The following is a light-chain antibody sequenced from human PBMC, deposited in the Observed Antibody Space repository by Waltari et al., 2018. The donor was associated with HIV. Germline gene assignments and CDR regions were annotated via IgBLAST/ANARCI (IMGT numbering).Light chain of an antibody. Sequence: QSALTQPASVSGSPGQSITISCTRTSSDVATYKLVSWYQQHPGKAPNLMIYEVSKRPSGGSYRFSGAKSGYTASLTISGLQAEDEADYYCCSYVSNVIFGGGTKLTVL. CDR3: CSYVSNVI. V-gene: IGLV2-23*02. CDR1: SSDVATYKL. CDR2: EVS. J-gene: IGLJ2*01.